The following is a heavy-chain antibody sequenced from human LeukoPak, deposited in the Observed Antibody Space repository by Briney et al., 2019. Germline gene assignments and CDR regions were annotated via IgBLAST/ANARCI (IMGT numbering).Heavy chain of an antibody. CDR3: ARGLRFDYGMDV. V-gene: IGHV1-69*01. J-gene: IGHJ6*04. Sequence: SVKVSCKASGGTFSSYAISWVRQAPGQGLEWMGGIIPIFGTANCAQKFQGRVTITADESTSTAYMELSSLRSEDTAVYYCARGLRFDYGMDVWGKGTTVTVSS. CDR1: GGTFSSYA. CDR2: IIPIFGTA. D-gene: IGHD3-10*01.